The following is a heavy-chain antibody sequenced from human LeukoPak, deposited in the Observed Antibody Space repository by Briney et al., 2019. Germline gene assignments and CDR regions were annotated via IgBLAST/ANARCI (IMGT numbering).Heavy chain of an antibody. CDR1: GYSISSGYY. CDR2: IYDSGST. CDR3: ARAHSRVVVTALDY. J-gene: IGHJ4*02. D-gene: IGHD2-21*02. Sequence: SETLSLTCTVSGYSISSGYYWGWIRQPPGKGLEWIGSIYDSGSTYYNPSLKSRVTISVDTSKNQFSLKLSSVTAEDTAVYYCARAHSRVVVTALDYWGQGTLVTVSS. V-gene: IGHV4-38-2*02.